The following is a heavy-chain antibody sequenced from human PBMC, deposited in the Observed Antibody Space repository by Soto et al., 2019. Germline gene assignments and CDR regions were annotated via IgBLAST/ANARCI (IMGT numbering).Heavy chain of an antibody. CDR3: ARMNFWSGYSPPNWFDP. V-gene: IGHV1-69*13. Sequence: SVKVSCKASGGTFSSYAISWVRQAPGQGLEWMGGIIPIFGTADYAQKFQGRVTITADESTSTAYMELSNLRSEDTAVYYCARMNFWSGYSPPNWFDPWGQGTLVTVSS. CDR1: GGTFSSYA. D-gene: IGHD3-3*01. J-gene: IGHJ5*02. CDR2: IIPIFGTA.